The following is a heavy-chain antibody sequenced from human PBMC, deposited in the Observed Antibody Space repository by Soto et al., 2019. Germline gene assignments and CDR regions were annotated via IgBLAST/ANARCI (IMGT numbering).Heavy chain of an antibody. CDR3: AKDIQQWLSTRQYFQH. V-gene: IGHV3-30*18. D-gene: IGHD6-19*01. CDR1: GFTFSSYG. CDR2: ISYDGSNK. J-gene: IGHJ1*01. Sequence: LRLSCAASGFTFSSYGMHWVRQAPGKGPEWVAVISYDGSNKYYADSVKGRFTISRDNSKNTLYLQMNSLRAEDTAVYYCAKDIQQWLSTRQYFQHWGQGTLVTVS.